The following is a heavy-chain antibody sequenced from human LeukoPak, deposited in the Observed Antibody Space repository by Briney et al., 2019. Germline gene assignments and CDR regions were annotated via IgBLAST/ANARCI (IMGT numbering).Heavy chain of an antibody. CDR3: ARAIQDSSGPY. Sequence: GGSLRLSCAASGFTFSSYSMNWVRQAPGKGLEWVSSISSSSYIYYADSVKGRFTISRDNAKNSLYLQMNSLRAEDTAVYYCARAIQDSSGPYWGQGTLVTVSS. D-gene: IGHD3-22*01. CDR1: GFTFSSYS. J-gene: IGHJ4*02. CDR2: ISSSSYI. V-gene: IGHV3-21*01.